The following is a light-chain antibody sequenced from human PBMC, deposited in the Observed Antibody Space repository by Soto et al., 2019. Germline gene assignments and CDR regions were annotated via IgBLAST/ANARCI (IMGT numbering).Light chain of an antibody. CDR3: QQYGSSPIT. CDR1: QSVSSNY. J-gene: IGKJ5*01. V-gene: IGKV3-20*01. Sequence: IVLTQSPGTLSLSPGERATLSCRASQSVSSNYSAWYQQKPGQAPNVLIYRASIRATGIPDRFTGSGSGTDFTLTISRLEPEDFAVYYCQQYGSSPITFGQGTRLEIK. CDR2: RAS.